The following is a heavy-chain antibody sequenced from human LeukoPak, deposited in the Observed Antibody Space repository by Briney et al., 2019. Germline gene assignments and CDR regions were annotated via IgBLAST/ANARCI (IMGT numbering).Heavy chain of an antibody. Sequence: SETLSLTCTVSGGSISSYYWSWIRQPPGKGLEWIGYIYYSGSTNYSPSLKSRVTISVDTSKNQFSLKLSSVTAADTAVYYCAKDRYGDYSLLAVFDYWGQGTLVTVSS. CDR2: IYYSGST. V-gene: IGHV4-59*01. CDR1: GGSISSYY. CDR3: AKDRYGDYSLLAVFDY. J-gene: IGHJ4*02. D-gene: IGHD4-17*01.